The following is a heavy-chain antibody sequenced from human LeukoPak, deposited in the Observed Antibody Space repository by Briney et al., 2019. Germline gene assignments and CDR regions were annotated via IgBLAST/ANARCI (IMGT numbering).Heavy chain of an antibody. CDR2: INHSGST. CDR1: GGSFSGYY. Sequence: SETLSLTCAVYGGSFSGYYWSWIRQPPGKGLEWIGEINHSGSTNYNPSLKSRVTISVDTSKNQFSLKLSSVTAADTAVYYCARGYPRDGYFDWLLSNPFDYWGQGTLVTVSS. CDR3: ARGYPRDGYFDWLLSNPFDY. V-gene: IGHV4-34*01. D-gene: IGHD3-9*01. J-gene: IGHJ4*02.